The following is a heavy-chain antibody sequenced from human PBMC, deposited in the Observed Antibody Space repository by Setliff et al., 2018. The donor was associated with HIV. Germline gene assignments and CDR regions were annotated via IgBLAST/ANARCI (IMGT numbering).Heavy chain of an antibody. CDR3: ATLDYYGSQTYNLALHY. V-gene: IGHV3-49*04. CDR1: DFNFGDFT. D-gene: IGHD3-10*01. CDR2: IGITTYGGTT. J-gene: IGHJ4*02. Sequence: GGSLRLSCAGSDFNFGDFTVSWVRQAPGKGLEWVASIGITTYGGTTDYAASVKGRFTISRDDYKSIAYLQMNSLRSEDTAMYYCATLDYYGSQTYNLALHYWGQGTLVTVSS.